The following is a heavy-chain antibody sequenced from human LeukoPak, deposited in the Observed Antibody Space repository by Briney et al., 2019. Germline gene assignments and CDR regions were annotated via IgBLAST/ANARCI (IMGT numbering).Heavy chain of an antibody. Sequence: GGSLRLFCAASGFTFSSYAMHWVRQAPGKGLEWVAVISYDGSNKYYADSVKGRFTISRDNSKNTLYLQMNSQRAEDTAVYYCAKTVVEYYFDYWGQGTLVTVSS. D-gene: IGHD2-2*01. CDR2: ISYDGSNK. J-gene: IGHJ4*02. V-gene: IGHV3-30-3*02. CDR3: AKTVVEYYFDY. CDR1: GFTFSSYA.